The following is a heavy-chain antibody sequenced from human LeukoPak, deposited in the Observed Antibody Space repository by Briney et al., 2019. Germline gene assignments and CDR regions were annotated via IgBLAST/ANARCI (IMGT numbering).Heavy chain of an antibody. J-gene: IGHJ4*02. D-gene: IGHD5-12*01. V-gene: IGHV3-7*01. CDR2: IKQDGSEK. CDR3: ATWGYSGHDIGSY. Sequence: GGSLRLSCAASGFTFSSYWMSWVRQAPGKGLEWVANIKQDGSEKYYVDSVKGRFTISRDNAKNSLYLQMNSLRAEDTAVYYCATWGYSGHDIGSYWGQGTLVTVSS. CDR1: GFTFSSYW.